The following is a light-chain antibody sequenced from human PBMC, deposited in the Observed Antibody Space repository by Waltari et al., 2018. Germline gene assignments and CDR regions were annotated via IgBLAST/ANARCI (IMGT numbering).Light chain of an antibody. Sequence: DIQMTQSPSSLSASVGDRVTITCRASQHISNYLNWYLQRTGKAPELLIFETSSLSGGVPSRFSGSGSGTQFTLTISPLQPEDSATYYCLQSYRIPVTFGQGTRVDI. J-gene: IGKJ1*01. V-gene: IGKV1-39*01. CDR2: ETS. CDR1: QHISNY. CDR3: LQSYRIPVT.